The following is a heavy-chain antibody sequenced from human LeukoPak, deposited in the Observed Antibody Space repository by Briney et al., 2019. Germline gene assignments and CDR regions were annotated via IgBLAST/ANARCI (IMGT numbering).Heavy chain of an antibody. CDR3: GRAPDSYGIWSGLYLHH. CDR1: GYTFTSFG. Sequence: ASVKVSCKASGYTFTSFGITWVRQAPGQGLEWMGWISAYNGNTNYAQNVQGRVTMTTDTSTTTAYMELTSLRSDDTAMYYRGRAPDSYGIWSGLYLHHWGQGTLVTVSS. J-gene: IGHJ1*01. D-gene: IGHD3-3*01. V-gene: IGHV1-18*01. CDR2: ISAYNGNT.